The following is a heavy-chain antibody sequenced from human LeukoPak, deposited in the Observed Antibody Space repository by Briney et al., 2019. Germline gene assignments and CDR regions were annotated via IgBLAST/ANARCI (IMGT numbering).Heavy chain of an antibody. V-gene: IGHV4-59*01. CDR3: ARATDSSGSYGFHY. Sequence: SETLSLTCTVSGGSISSYYWSWIRQPPGKGLEWIGYIYYSGSTNYNPSVKSRVTISVDTSKNQFSLNLSSVTAADTAVYYCARATDSSGSYGFHYWGQGILVTVSS. CDR2: IYYSGST. J-gene: IGHJ4*02. CDR1: GGSISSYY. D-gene: IGHD3-22*01.